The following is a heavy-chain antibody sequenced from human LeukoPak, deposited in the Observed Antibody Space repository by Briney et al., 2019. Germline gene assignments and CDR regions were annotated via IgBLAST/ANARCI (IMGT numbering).Heavy chain of an antibody. CDR2: IYTSGST. Sequence: PSETLSLTRTVSGGSISSYYWSWIRQPAGKGLEWIGRIYTSGSTNYNPSLKSRVTMSVDTSKNQFSLKLSSVTAADTAVYYCARDFEVWDYDFWSGYPYYFDYWGQGTLVTVSS. CDR3: ARDFEVWDYDFWSGYPYYFDY. V-gene: IGHV4-4*07. D-gene: IGHD3-3*01. J-gene: IGHJ4*02. CDR1: GGSISSYY.